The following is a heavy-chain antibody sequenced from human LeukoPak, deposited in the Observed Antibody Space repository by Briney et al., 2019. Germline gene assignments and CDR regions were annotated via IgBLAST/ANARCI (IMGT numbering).Heavy chain of an antibody. J-gene: IGHJ4*02. CDR2: IYSGGST. CDR1: GFTVGTSY. CDR3: ASGCTYGYMSFDC. V-gene: IGHV3-53*01. D-gene: IGHD2-8*01. Sequence: PGGSLRLSCAASGFTVGTSYMSWVRQAPAKGLEWVSVIYSGGSTYYADSVKGRFTISRDNSKNMLNLQMNSLRAEDTAIYYCASGCTYGYMSFDCWGQGILVTVSS.